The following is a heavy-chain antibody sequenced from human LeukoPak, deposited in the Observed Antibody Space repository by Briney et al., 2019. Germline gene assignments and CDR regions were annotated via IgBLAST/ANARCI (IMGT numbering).Heavy chain of an antibody. CDR1: GGSISSYY. V-gene: IGHV4-59*01. CDR3: ARNTYFDY. Sequence: SETLSLTCTVSGGSISSYYWSWLRQPPGKGLEWIGYIYYSGNTNYNPSLKSRVTVSIDTSKNQFSLKLSSVTAADTAMYYCARNTYFDYWGQGTLVTVSS. CDR2: IYYSGNT. J-gene: IGHJ4*02.